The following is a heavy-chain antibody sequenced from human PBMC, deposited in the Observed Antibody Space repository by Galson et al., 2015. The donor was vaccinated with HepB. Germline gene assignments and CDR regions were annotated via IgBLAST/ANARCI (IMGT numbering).Heavy chain of an antibody. CDR3: AKDLAWDSGWFCYFRH. D-gene: IGHD6-19*01. J-gene: IGHJ1*01. Sequence: SLRLSCAVSGFTFSTYAMHWVRQAPGKGLEWVAVLSSDGSNKYYVDSVKGRFTISRDNTKNTLYLQMNSLRTDDTAVYYCAKDLAWDSGWFCYFRHWGQGTLVTGSS. CDR1: GFTFSTYA. V-gene: IGHV3-30*18. CDR2: LSSDGSNK.